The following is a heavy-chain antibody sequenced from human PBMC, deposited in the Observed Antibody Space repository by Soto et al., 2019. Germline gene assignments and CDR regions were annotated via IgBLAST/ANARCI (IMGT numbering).Heavy chain of an antibody. J-gene: IGHJ4*02. Sequence: DVHLVESGGGWGQPGGSLRLSCAASGLISVIFDLIGIAQTPGGGLDWIAFISGTGFTTYYADSAWPRFTISRDNSQGVLFLQMDSLTVDDWGIYFCARGGVYWGQGVPVTVSS. CDR3: ARGGVY. V-gene: IGHV3-48*03. CDR1: GLISVIF. CDR2: ISGTGFTT. D-gene: IGHD2-8*01.